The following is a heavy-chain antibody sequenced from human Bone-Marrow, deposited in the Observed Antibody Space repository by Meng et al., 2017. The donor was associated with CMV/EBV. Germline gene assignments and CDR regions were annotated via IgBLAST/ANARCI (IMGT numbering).Heavy chain of an antibody. D-gene: IGHD3-3*01. CDR3: ARDLEFLALDY. CDR2: ISSSGSTI. V-gene: IGHV3-11*04. J-gene: IGHJ4*02. Sequence: GESLKISCAASGFTFSDYYMSWIRQAPGKGLEWVSYISSSGSTIYYADSVKGRFTISRDNAKNSLYLQMNSLRAEDTAVYYCARDLEFLALDYWGQGRLVTVSS. CDR1: GFTFSDYY.